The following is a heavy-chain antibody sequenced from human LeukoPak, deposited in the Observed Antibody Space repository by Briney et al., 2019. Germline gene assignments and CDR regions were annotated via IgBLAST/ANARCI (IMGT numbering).Heavy chain of an antibody. Sequence: SETLSLTCTVSGCSVSSGGYYWSWIRQHPGKGLEWIGYVYYSGSTYYNPSLKSRITISVDTSKNHFSLKLSSVTAADTAVYYCARVAEMATTRFFDYWGQGTLVTVSS. J-gene: IGHJ4*02. CDR3: ARVAEMATTRFFDY. CDR2: VYYSGST. V-gene: IGHV4-31*03. CDR1: GCSVSSGGYY. D-gene: IGHD5-24*01.